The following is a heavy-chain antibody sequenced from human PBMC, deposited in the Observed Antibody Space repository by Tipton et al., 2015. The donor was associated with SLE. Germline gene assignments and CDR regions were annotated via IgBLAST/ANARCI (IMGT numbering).Heavy chain of an antibody. Sequence: LRLSCAVSGGSISSGGYSWSWIRQPPGKGLEWIGYIYHSGSTYYNPSLKSRVTISVDTSKNQFSLKLSSVTAADTAVYYCARIGRSSFAFDIWGQGTMVTVSS. CDR1: GGSISSGGYS. CDR2: IYHSGST. V-gene: IGHV4-30-2*01. D-gene: IGHD1-1*01. J-gene: IGHJ3*02. CDR3: ARIGRSSFAFDI.